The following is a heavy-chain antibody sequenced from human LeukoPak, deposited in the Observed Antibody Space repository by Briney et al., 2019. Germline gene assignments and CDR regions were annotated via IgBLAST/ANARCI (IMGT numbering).Heavy chain of an antibody. Sequence: PSETLSLTCIVSGGSISSGDYYWSWIRQPPGKGLEWIGSVYDSGETYFNPSLMSRVTMSVDRSKNQFSLKLNSVTAADTAVYYCARDRGWLQFDYWGQGTLVTVSS. D-gene: IGHD5-24*01. V-gene: IGHV4-30-2*01. CDR1: GGSISSGDYY. CDR2: VYDSGET. CDR3: ARDRGWLQFDY. J-gene: IGHJ4*02.